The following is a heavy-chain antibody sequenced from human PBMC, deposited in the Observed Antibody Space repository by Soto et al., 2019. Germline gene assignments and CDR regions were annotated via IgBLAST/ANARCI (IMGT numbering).Heavy chain of an antibody. D-gene: IGHD1-26*01. Sequence: SVKVSCKASGGTFSSYAISWVRQAPGQGLEWMGGIIPIFGTANYAQKFQGRVTITADESTSTAYMELSSLRPEDTAVYYCARAPKGATYYFDYWGQGTLVTVSS. CDR3: ARAPKGATYYFDY. CDR1: GGTFSSYA. V-gene: IGHV1-69*13. J-gene: IGHJ4*02. CDR2: IIPIFGTA.